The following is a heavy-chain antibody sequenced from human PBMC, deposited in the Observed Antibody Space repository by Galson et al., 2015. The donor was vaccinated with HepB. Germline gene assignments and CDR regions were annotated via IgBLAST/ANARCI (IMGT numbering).Heavy chain of an antibody. D-gene: IGHD2-2*01. CDR1: GGTFSSYA. CDR2: IIPIFGTA. Sequence: SVKVSCKASGGTFSSYAISWVRQAPGQGLEWMGGIIPIFGTANYAQKFQGRVTITADESTSTAYMELSSLRSEDTAVYYCARWMGYCSSTSCHPHYIRQNWFDPWGQGTLVTVSS. CDR3: ARWMGYCSSTSCHPHYIRQNWFDP. J-gene: IGHJ5*02. V-gene: IGHV1-69*13.